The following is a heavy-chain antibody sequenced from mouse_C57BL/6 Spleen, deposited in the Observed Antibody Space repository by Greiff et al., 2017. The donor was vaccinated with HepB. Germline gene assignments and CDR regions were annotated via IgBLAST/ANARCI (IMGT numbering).Heavy chain of an antibody. J-gene: IGHJ4*01. D-gene: IGHD2-5*01. CDR2: ISSGSSTI. V-gene: IGHV5-17*01. Sequence: DVQLVESGGGLVKPGGSLKLSCAASGFTFSDYGMHWVRQAPEKGLEWVAYISSGSSTIYYADTVKGRFTISRDNAKHTLFLQMTSLRSEDTAMYYCARREADYSNPYAMDYGGQGTSVTVSS. CDR1: GFTFSDYG. CDR3: ARREADYSNPYAMDY.